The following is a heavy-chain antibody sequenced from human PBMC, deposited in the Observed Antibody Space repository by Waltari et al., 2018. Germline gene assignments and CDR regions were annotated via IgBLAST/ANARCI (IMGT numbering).Heavy chain of an antibody. V-gene: IGHV4-31*03. D-gene: IGHD5-18*01. CDR3: ARGQERDGYSYGYPWFDP. CDR2: IYYSGST. CDR1: GGSISSGGYY. J-gene: IGHJ5*02. Sequence: QVQLQESGPGLVKPSQTLSLTCTVSGGSISSGGYYWSWIRQHPGKGLEWIGYIYYSGSTYYNPSLKSRVTISVDTSKNQFSLKLSSVTAADTAVYYCARGQERDGYSYGYPWFDPWGQGTLVTVSS.